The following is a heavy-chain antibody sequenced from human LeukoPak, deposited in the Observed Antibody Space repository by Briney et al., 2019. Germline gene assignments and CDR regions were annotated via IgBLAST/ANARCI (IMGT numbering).Heavy chain of an antibody. CDR1: GYPFTGYH. V-gene: IGHV1-2*02. D-gene: IGHD3-16*01. J-gene: IGHJ5*02. CDR3: AALGSRTHVRIDP. Sequence: ASVKVSCKASGYPFTGYHVQWVRQAPGQGLEWIGRISPDSGDTRYAQKFQGRVTMTRDTSISTAYMDLSRLTFDDTAVYYCAALGSRTHVRIDPWGQGTPVTVSS. CDR2: ISPDSGDT.